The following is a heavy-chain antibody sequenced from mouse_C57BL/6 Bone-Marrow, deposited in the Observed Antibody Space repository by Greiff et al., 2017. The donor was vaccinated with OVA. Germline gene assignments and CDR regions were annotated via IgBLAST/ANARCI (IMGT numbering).Heavy chain of an antibody. CDR2: IHPNSGST. Sequence: VKLMESGAELVKPGASVKLSCKASGYTFTSYWMHWVKQRPGQGLEWIGMIHPNSGSTNYNEKFKSKATLTVDKSSSTAYMQLSSLTSEDSAVYYCARSTTVVATDYAMDYWGQGTSVTVSS. CDR3: ARSTTVVATDYAMDY. V-gene: IGHV1-64*01. J-gene: IGHJ4*01. D-gene: IGHD1-1*01. CDR1: GYTFTSYW.